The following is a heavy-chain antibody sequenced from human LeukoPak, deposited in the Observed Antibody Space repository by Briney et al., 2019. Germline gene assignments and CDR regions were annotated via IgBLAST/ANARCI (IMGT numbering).Heavy chain of an antibody. CDR3: ARGGRGIAAAGTSFDY. J-gene: IGHJ4*02. CDR2: ISAYNDNT. V-gene: IGHV1-18*01. CDR1: GYTFTSYG. D-gene: IGHD6-13*01. Sequence: ASVKVSCKASGYTFTSYGISWVRQAPGQGLEWMGWISAYNDNTNYAQKLQGRVTMTTDTSTSTAYMELRSLRSDDTAVYYCARGGRGIAAAGTSFDYWGQGTLVTVSS.